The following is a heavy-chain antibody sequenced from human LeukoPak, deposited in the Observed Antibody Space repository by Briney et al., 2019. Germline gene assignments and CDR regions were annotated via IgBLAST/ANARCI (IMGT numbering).Heavy chain of an antibody. D-gene: IGHD4-23*01. V-gene: IGHV4-31*03. CDR1: GGSISSGGYY. Sequence: SETLSLTCTVSGGSISSGGYYWSWIRQHPRKGLEWIGYIYYSGSTYYNPSLKSRVTISVDTSKNQFSLKLSSVTAADTAVYYCARFSVTVEYYFDYWGQGTLVTVSS. CDR3: ARFSVTVEYYFDY. CDR2: IYYSGST. J-gene: IGHJ4*02.